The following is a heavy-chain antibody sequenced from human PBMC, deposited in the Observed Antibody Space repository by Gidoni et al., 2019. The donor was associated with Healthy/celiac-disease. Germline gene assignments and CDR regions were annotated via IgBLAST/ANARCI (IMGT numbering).Heavy chain of an antibody. CDR3: ARARCSGGSCYGTEYYFDY. J-gene: IGHJ4*02. CDR1: GFTFSSYS. Sequence: EVQLVESGGGLVKPGGSLRLSCAASGFTFSSYSMNWVRQAPGKGLEWVSSISSSSSYIYYADSVKGRFTISRDNAKNSLYLQMNSLRAEDTAVYYCARARCSGGSCYGTEYYFDYWGQGTLVTVSS. D-gene: IGHD2-15*01. CDR2: ISSSSSYI. V-gene: IGHV3-21*01.